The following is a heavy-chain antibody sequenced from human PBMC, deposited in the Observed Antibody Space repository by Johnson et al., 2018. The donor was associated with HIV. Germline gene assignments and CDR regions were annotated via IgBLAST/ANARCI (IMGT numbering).Heavy chain of an antibody. Sequence: VQLVESGGVVVQSGGSLRLSCAASGFTFDDYAMHWVRQAPGKGLEWVSLISWAGGSNYYADSVKGRFPTSRDNSKNSLYLQMNSLRAEDPAWYYCVGGHFDSSGFYSDAFDIWGQGTVVTVSS. CDR1: GFTFDDYA. V-gene: IGHV3-43D*03. CDR3: VGGHFDSSGFYSDAFDI. D-gene: IGHD3-22*01. J-gene: IGHJ3*02. CDR2: ISWAGGSN.